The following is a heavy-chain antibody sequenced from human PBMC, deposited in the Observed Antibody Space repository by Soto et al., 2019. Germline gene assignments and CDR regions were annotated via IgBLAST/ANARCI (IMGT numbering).Heavy chain of an antibody. V-gene: IGHV1-8*01. J-gene: IGHJ4*02. CDR1: GYTFTNYD. CDR3: EVPAAGY. D-gene: IGHD2-15*01. CDR2: VSPDHGNA. Sequence: QVQVVQSKAEVKKPGASVKVSCKTSGYTFTNYDINWVRQAPGQGLEWMGCVSPDHGNAGYAPQFQGRITMTSDTSTSTVYMELNNLSSDDTAVYFCEVPAAGYWGQGTMVTVSS.